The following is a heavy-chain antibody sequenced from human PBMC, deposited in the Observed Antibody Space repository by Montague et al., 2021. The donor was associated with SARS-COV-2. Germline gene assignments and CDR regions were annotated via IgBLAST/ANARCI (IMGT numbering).Heavy chain of an antibody. CDR1: GFSLSTSGVG. Sequence: PALVKPTQTLTLTYTFSGFSLSTSGVGVGWIRQPPGKALEWLALIYWDDKRYSPSLKSRLTITKDTSKNQVVLTMTNMDPVDTATYYCAHRRGLLLSDAFDIWGQGTMVTVSS. CDR2: IYWDDK. V-gene: IGHV2-5*01. J-gene: IGHJ3*02. D-gene: IGHD1-26*01. CDR3: AHRRGLLLSDAFDI.